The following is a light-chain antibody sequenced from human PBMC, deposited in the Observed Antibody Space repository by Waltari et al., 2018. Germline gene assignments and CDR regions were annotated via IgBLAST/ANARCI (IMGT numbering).Light chain of an antibody. V-gene: IGKV3-11*01. CDR2: DAS. J-gene: IGKJ4*01. CDR1: QSVNSY. CDR3: QQRYNLPLT. Sequence: EIVLTQSPATLSLSPGERATLSCRASQSVNSYLAWYQQKPGQAPRLVISDASNRAAGIPARFSGTGSGTAFTLTISNLEPEDFAVYYCQQRYNLPLTFGGGTKVEIK.